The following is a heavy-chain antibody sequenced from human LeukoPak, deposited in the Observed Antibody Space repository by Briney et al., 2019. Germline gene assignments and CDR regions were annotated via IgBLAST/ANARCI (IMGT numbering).Heavy chain of an antibody. J-gene: IGHJ6*03. D-gene: IGHD3-10*01. V-gene: IGHV4-34*01. CDR2: VNHSGRT. CDR1: GRSFSGYY. Sequence: SETLSLTCAVSGRSFSGYYWSWVRQPPGKGLEWMGEVNHSGRTSYNPSLKSRVTISADTSKNQFSLRMTSLTAADTAVYYCARGIRGVIITTNYYNMDVWGPGTTVTVSS. CDR3: ARGIRGVIITTNYYNMDV.